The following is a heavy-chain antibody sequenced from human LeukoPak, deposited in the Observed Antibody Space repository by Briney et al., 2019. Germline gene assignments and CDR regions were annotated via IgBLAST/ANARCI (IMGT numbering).Heavy chain of an antibody. J-gene: IGHJ4*02. CDR3: AKGGPTNPYFDY. CDR1: GFTFSSYG. V-gene: IGHV3-23*01. D-gene: IGHD1-1*01. Sequence: GGTLRLSCAASGFTFSSYGMSWVRQAPGKGLEWVSAISGSGGSTYYAGSVKGRFTISRDNSKNTLYLQMNSLRAEDTAVYYCAKGGPTNPYFDYWGQGTLVTVSS. CDR2: ISGSGGST.